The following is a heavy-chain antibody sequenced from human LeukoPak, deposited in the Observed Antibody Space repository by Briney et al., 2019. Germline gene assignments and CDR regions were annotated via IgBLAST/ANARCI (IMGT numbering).Heavy chain of an antibody. V-gene: IGHV3-23*01. CDR3: AKGRQWLVTGTFDY. D-gene: IGHD6-19*01. CDR1: GFAFSSYA. CDR2: ISGSGGST. Sequence: LGGSLRLSCAASGFAFSSYAMSWVRQAPGKGLEWVSAISGSGGSTYYAGSVKGPFTISRDNSKYTLYLQMNSLRAEDTAVYYCAKGRQWLVTGTFDYWGQGTLVTVSS. J-gene: IGHJ4*02.